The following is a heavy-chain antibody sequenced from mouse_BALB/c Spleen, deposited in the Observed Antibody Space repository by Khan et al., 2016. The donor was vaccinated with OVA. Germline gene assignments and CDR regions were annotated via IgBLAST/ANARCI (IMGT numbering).Heavy chain of an antibody. J-gene: IGHJ2*01. CDR3: SRYSNFDY. CDR2: ISSGGSTI. CDR1: GFTFSRFG. V-gene: IGHV5-17*02. Sequence: EVQRVESGGGLVQPGGSRKLSCAASGFTFSRFGMHWVRQAPEKGLEWVAYISSGGSTIYYADTVSGRFTISRDNHKNTLFLQMTSLMTDYTARYYCSRYSNFDYWGQGTTLTVSS.